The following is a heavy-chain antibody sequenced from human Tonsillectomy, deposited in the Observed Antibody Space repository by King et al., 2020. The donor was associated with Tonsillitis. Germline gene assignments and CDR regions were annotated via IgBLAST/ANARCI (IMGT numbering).Heavy chain of an antibody. Sequence: VQLVESGGGVVQPGGSLRLSCAASGFTFSSYGMHWVRQAPGKGLEWVAFIRYDGTNKYYADSVKGRFTISRDNSKNTLYLQMNSLRTEETAVYYCAQLYLNDMITFGEPDAFVIWGQRTMFTASS. J-gene: IGHJ3*02. CDR3: AQLYLNDMITFGEPDAFVI. CDR1: GFTFSSYG. CDR2: IRYDGTNK. V-gene: IGHV3-30*02. D-gene: IGHD3-16*01.